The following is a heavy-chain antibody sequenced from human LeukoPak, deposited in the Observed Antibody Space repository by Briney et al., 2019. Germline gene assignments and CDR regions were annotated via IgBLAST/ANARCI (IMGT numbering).Heavy chain of an antibody. Sequence: GGSLRLSCAVSVITLNKYGMSCVRESPGKGREGGSGLSGSGGNTAYTDSVKGRFTISRDNSKNTLYLQMNSLRAEDTAVYLCAKRGVVIRVILVGFHKEAYYFDSWGQGALVTVSS. D-gene: IGHD3-22*01. CDR2: LSGSGGNT. J-gene: IGHJ4*02. V-gene: IGHV3-23*01. CDR3: AKRGVVIRVILVGFHKEAYYFDS. CDR1: VITLNKYG.